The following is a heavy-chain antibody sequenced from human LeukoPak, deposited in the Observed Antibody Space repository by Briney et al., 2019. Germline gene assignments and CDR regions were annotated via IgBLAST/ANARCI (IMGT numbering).Heavy chain of an antibody. Sequence: KPSETLSLTCTVSGGSISSSSYYWGWIRQPPGKGLEWIRSIYYSGSTYYNPSLKSRVTISVDTSKNQFSLKLSSVTAADTAVYYCARVFSVGYAPYWGQGTLVTVSS. V-gene: IGHV4-39*01. D-gene: IGHD2-2*01. CDR2: IYYSGST. CDR1: GGSISSSSYY. J-gene: IGHJ4*02. CDR3: ARVFSVGYAPY.